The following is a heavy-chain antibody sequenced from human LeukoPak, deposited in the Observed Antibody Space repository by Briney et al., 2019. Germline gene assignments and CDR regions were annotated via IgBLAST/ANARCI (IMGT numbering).Heavy chain of an antibody. CDR3: ARGRGQAFDI. Sequence: PSETLSLTCTVSGGSISSSSYYWGWIRQPPGKGLEWIGSIYYGGSTYYNPSLKSRVTISVDTSKNQFSLKLSSVTAADTAVYYCARGRGQAFDIWGQGTMVTVSS. CDR2: IYYGGST. CDR1: GGSISSSSYY. J-gene: IGHJ3*02. V-gene: IGHV4-39*07. D-gene: IGHD3-10*01.